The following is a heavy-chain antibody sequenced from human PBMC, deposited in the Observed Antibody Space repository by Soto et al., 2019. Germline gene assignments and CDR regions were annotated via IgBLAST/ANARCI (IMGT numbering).Heavy chain of an antibody. J-gene: IGHJ5*02. Sequence: HVQLQESGPGLVKPSETLSLTCTVSGGSISSYYWSWIRQPAGKGLEWIGRIYTSGSTNYNPSLKRRVTMSVDTSKNQFSLKLSSVTAADTAVYYCARDSSSYPSYNWFDPWGQGTLVTVSS. D-gene: IGHD6-6*01. V-gene: IGHV4-4*07. CDR2: IYTSGST. CDR1: GGSISSYY. CDR3: ARDSSSYPSYNWFDP.